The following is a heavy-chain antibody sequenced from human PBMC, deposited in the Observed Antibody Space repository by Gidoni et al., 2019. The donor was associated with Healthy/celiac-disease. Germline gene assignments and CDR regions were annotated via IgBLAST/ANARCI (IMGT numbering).Heavy chain of an antibody. CDR3: AKHQYQDWYFDC. Sequence: EVQRLEYGGGLVQAGGSLRLSCAASGFTFSSYAMTWFRQAPGKVLEWVSTISGSGDKTYYADSVKGRFTISRDNSKNTLFLQTNSLRAEDTAVYYCAKHQYQDWYFDCWGLGTLVTVSS. J-gene: IGHJ4*02. V-gene: IGHV3-23*01. CDR2: ISGSGDKT. CDR1: GFTFSSYA. D-gene: IGHD2-2*01.